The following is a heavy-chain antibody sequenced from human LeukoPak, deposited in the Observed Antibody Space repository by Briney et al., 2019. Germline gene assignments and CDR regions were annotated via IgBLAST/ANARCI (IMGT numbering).Heavy chain of an antibody. V-gene: IGHV4-59*01. CDR3: ARGYYGSGSAIDY. CDR1: GGSISSYY. J-gene: IGHJ4*02. Sequence: SETLSLTCTVSGGSISSYYWSWIRQPPGKVLEWIGYIYYSGSTNYNPSLKSRVTISVDTSKNQFSLKLSSVTAADTAVYYCARGYYGSGSAIDYWGQGTLVTVSS. CDR2: IYYSGST. D-gene: IGHD3-10*01.